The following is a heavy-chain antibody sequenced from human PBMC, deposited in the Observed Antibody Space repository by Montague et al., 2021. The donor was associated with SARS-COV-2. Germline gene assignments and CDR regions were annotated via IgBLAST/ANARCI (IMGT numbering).Heavy chain of an antibody. V-gene: IGHV4-61*01. CDR3: AREKRSSYFSDC. Sequence: SETLSLTCTVSGGSVSSGSYYWSWIRQPPGKGLEWIGYVYFTGGTNYNPTLKRRVTISLDTSRNQFSLNFDSVTAADTAVYFCAREKRSSYFSDCWGQGIMVTVSS. J-gene: IGHJ4*02. CDR2: VYFTGGT. D-gene: IGHD6-6*01. CDR1: GGSVSSGSYY.